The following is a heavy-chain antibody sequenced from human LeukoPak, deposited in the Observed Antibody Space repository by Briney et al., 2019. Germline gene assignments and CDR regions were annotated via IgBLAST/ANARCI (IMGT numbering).Heavy chain of an antibody. CDR1: GFTFSSYG. Sequence: GGSLRLSCAASGFTFSSYGMHWVRQAPGKGLEWVAFIRYDGSNDFYAESVKGRFTISRDNSKNTLYLQMNSLRAEDTAVYYCAKAWQQLVWDAFDIWGQGTMVTVSS. CDR2: IRYDGSND. CDR3: AKAWQQLVWDAFDI. V-gene: IGHV3-30*02. D-gene: IGHD6-13*01. J-gene: IGHJ3*02.